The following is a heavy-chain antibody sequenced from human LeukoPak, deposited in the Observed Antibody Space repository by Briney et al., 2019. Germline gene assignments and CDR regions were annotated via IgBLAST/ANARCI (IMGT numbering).Heavy chain of an antibody. Sequence: PSETLSLTCTVSDDSISDYYRGWIRQPPGKGLEWIGYFYNSGRSTYNPSLKSRVTISADTSKNHFSLKLNSVTTADTAAYYCTRGAGWLIDYWGQGILVTVSS. V-gene: IGHV4-59*01. CDR1: DDSISDYY. D-gene: IGHD3-16*01. J-gene: IGHJ4*02. CDR2: FYNSGRS. CDR3: TRGAGWLIDY.